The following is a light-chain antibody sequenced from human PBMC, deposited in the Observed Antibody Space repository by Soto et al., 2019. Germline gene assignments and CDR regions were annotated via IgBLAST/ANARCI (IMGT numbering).Light chain of an antibody. CDR1: SSNIGNKY. Sequence: QYMLTQPPSVSAAPGQKVAISCSGSSSNIGNKYVSWYQEAPGAAPKLVIYDNDKRPSGIPDRFTGSKSGTSATLDITGLQTGDEADYFCGTWDSNLRGAYVFGTGTKVTV. V-gene: IGLV1-51*01. J-gene: IGLJ1*01. CDR3: GTWDSNLRGAYV. CDR2: DND.